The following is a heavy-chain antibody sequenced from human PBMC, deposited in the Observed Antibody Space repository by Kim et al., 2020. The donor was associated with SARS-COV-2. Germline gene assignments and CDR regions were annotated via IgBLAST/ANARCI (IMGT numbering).Heavy chain of an antibody. D-gene: IGHD5-18*01. CDR1: GFTFSSYA. V-gene: IGHV3-23*01. CDR2: ISGSGGST. J-gene: IGHJ6*02. CDR3: AKAKDTAMVIGVWFGYGMDV. Sequence: GGSLRLSCAASGFTFSSYAMSWVRQAPGKGLEWVSAISGSGGSTYYADSVKGRFTISRDNSKNTLYLQMNSLRAEDTAVYYCAKAKDTAMVIGVWFGYGMDVWGQGTTVTVSS.